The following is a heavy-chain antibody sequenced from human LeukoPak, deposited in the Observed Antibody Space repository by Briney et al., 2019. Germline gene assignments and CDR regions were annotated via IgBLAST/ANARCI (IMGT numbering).Heavy chain of an antibody. J-gene: IGHJ4*02. CDR2: IKGGGGDP. V-gene: IGHV3-23*01. CDR3: AKGGHDYNPFYW. D-gene: IGHD4-11*01. Sequence: QPGGSLRLSCAASGLTFSTSAMGWVRQAPGKGLEWVSSIKGGGGDPFYADSVKGRFTISRDNSKNTLFLQLNSLRAEDTAVYYCAKGGHDYNPFYWWGQGTLVTVSS. CDR1: GLTFSTSA.